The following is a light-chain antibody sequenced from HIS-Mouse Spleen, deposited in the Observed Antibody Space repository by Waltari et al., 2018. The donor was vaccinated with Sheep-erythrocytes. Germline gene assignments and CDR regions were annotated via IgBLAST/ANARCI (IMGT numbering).Light chain of an antibody. CDR1: SGSFPSNH. CDR2: EDN. Sequence: NFMLTQPHSVSESTGKTVTISCTRSSGSFPSNHVQWYQQRPGSAPTTVIYEDNQRPSGVPDRFSGSIDSSSNSASLTISGLKTEDEADYYCQSYDSSNQVFGGGTKLTVL. J-gene: IGLJ3*02. CDR3: QSYDSSNQV. V-gene: IGLV6-57*04.